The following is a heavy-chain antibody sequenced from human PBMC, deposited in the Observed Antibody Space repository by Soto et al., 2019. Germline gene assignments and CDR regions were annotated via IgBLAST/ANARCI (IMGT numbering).Heavy chain of an antibody. CDR1: GGSINDFY. CDR2: MYYSGST. V-gene: IGHV4-59*01. J-gene: IGHJ4*02. Sequence: PSETLSLTCTVSGGSINDFYWSWIRQPPGKGLEWIGYMYYSGSTDCNPSLRSRVTISVDPSKTQFSLNLRSVSTADTAVYYCARLGGVAARTFDYWGQGTLVTVSS. CDR3: ARLGGVAARTFDY. D-gene: IGHD6-6*01.